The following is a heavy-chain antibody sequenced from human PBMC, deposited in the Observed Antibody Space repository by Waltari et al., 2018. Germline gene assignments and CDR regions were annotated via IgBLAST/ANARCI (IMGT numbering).Heavy chain of an antibody. D-gene: IGHD3-22*01. Sequence: KGLEWVSIISYDGSNKLYRNSVRGRFTIARDNSKKTVYLQMNSLRVEDTAVYYCARDKSFITTGAFDMWGQGTMVTVSS. CDR3: ARDKSFITTGAFDM. CDR2: ISYDGSNK. V-gene: IGHV3-30*03. J-gene: IGHJ3*02.